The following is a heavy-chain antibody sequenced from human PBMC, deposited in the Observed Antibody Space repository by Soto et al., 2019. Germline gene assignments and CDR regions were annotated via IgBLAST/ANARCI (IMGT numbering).Heavy chain of an antibody. Sequence: QVQLQESGPGLVKPSETLSLSCTVSGGSINSYYWSWIRQSPGKRMEWIGYVHHSWGSSYNPSLQSRVAQSLDTSTSQSSLKVTSVTATDTAVYSCARQGFGPLHGLVDVWGQGTTVTVSS. CDR1: GGSINSYY. J-gene: IGHJ6*02. V-gene: IGHV4-59*08. CDR3: ARQGFGPLHGLVDV. CDR2: VHHSWGS. D-gene: IGHD3-10*01.